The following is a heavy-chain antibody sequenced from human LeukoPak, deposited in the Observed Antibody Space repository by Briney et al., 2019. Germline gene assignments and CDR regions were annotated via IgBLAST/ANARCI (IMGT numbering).Heavy chain of an antibody. CDR2: SNSDGSST. CDR3: ARARYSYGPFDY. CDR1: GFTFSSYW. Sequence: PGRSLRPSCAASGFTFSSYWMHWVRQVPGKGLVWVSRSNSDGSSTSYADSVKGRFTISRDSAKNTLYLQMNSLRAEDTAVYYCARARYSYGPFDYWGQGTLVTVSS. V-gene: IGHV3-74*01. J-gene: IGHJ4*02. D-gene: IGHD5-18*01.